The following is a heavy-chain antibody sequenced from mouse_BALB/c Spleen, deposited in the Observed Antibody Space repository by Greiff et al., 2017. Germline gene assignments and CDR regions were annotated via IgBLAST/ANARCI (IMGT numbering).Heavy chain of an antibody. Sequence: VQLQQSGAELAKPGASVKMSCKASGYTFTSYWMHWVKQRPGQGLEWIGYINPSTGYTEYNQKFKDKATLTADKSSSTAYMQLSRLTSEDSAVYDCARRGDYGYEDAMDYWGQGTSVTVSS. CDR3: ARRGDYGYEDAMDY. V-gene: IGHV1-7*01. CDR2: INPSTGYT. J-gene: IGHJ4*01. CDR1: GYTFTSYW. D-gene: IGHD2-14*01.